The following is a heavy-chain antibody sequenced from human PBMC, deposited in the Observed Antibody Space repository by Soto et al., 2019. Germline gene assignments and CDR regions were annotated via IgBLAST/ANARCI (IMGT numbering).Heavy chain of an antibody. Sequence: SETLSLTCAVYGGSFSGYYWSWIRQPPGKGLEWIGEINHSGSTNYKLSLKSRLTISVDTSKNQFSLKLSSVTAADTAVYYCARGRGIAVAGTYGMDVWGQGTTVTVSS. CDR3: ARGRGIAVAGTYGMDV. CDR2: INHSGST. J-gene: IGHJ6*02. D-gene: IGHD6-19*01. CDR1: GGSFSGYY. V-gene: IGHV4-34*01.